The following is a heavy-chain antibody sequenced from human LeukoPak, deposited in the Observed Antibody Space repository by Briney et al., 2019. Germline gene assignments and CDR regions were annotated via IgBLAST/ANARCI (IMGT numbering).Heavy chain of an antibody. CDR2: FDPEDGET. J-gene: IGHJ4*02. CDR1: GYTLTELS. V-gene: IGHV1-24*01. CDR3: ATSSAYYYDSSGYFH. D-gene: IGHD3-22*01. Sequence: GASVKVSCKVSGYTLTELSMHWVRQAPGKGLEWMGGFDPEDGETIYAQKFQGRVTMTEDTSIDTAYMELSSLRSEDTAVYYCATSSAYYYDSSGYFHWGQGTLVTVSS.